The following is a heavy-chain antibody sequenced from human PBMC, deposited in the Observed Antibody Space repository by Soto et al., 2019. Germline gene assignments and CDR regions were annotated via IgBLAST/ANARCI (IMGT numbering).Heavy chain of an antibody. CDR2: IYYSGST. D-gene: IGHD3-16*01. J-gene: IGHJ2*01. CDR3: ARDGDLGGGWRYFDL. V-gene: IGHV4-59*01. Sequence: QVQLQESGPGLVKPSETLSLTCTVSGGSISSYYWSWIRQPPGKGLEWIGYIYYSGSTNYNPSLKSRVTISVDTSKNQCSLKLSSVTAADTAVYYCARDGDLGGGWRYFDLWGRGTLVTVSS. CDR1: GGSISSYY.